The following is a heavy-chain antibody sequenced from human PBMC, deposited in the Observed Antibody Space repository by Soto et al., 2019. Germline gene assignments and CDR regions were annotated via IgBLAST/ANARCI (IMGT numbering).Heavy chain of an antibody. V-gene: IGHV3-15*01. D-gene: IGHD6-13*01. Sequence: EVQLVESGGGLVKPGGSLRLSCAASGFTFSNAWMSWVRQAPGKGLEWVGRIKSKTDGGTTDYAAPVKGRFTISRDNQKNTLYLQRNSLKTKDTAVYYCTKDSAGYSSSWYSNLDYWGREPWSPSPQ. CDR3: TKDSAGYSSSWYSNLDY. J-gene: IGHJ4*02. CDR2: IKSKTDGGTT. CDR1: GFTFSNAW.